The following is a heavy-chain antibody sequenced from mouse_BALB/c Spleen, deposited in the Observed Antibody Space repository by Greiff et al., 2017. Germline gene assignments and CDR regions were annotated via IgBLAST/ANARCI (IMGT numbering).Heavy chain of an antibody. CDR1: GYSITSDYA. CDR2: ISYSGST. V-gene: IGHV3-2*02. J-gene: IGHJ1*01. Sequence: VQLKESGPGLVKPSQSLSLTCTVTGYSITSDYAWNWIRQFPGNKLEWMGYISYSGSTSYNPSLKSRISITRDTSKNQFFLQLNSVTTEDTATYYCARRGYGSSYWYFDVWGAGTTVTVSS. CDR3: ARRGYGSSYWYFDV. D-gene: IGHD1-1*01.